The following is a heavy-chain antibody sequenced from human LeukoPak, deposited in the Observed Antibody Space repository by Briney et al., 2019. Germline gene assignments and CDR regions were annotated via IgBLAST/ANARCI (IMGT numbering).Heavy chain of an antibody. V-gene: IGHV4-34*01. CDR2: INHSGST. CDR3: ATGATSRGWFDP. D-gene: IGHD1-26*01. Sequence: SETLSLTCTVSGGSIASYYWSWIRQPPGKGREWIGEINHSGSTNYNPSLKSRVTISVDTSKNQFSLKLSSVTAADTAVYYCATGATSRGWFDPWGQGTLVTVSS. CDR1: GGSIASYY. J-gene: IGHJ5*02.